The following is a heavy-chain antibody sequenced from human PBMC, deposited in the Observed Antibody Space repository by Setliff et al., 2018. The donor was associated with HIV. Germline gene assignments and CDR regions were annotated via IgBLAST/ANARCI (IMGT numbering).Heavy chain of an antibody. V-gene: IGHV3-23*01. CDR3: AKDQGGMITIFGVVTYYYYYMDV. J-gene: IGHJ6*03. Sequence: GGSLRLSCAASGFTFSSYSMHWVRQAPGKGLEWVSAISGSGGSTYYADSVKGRFTISRDNSKNTLYLQMNSLRAEDTAVYYCAKDQGGMITIFGVVTYYYYYMDVWGKGTTVTVSS. CDR2: ISGSGGST. D-gene: IGHD3-3*01. CDR1: GFTFSSYS.